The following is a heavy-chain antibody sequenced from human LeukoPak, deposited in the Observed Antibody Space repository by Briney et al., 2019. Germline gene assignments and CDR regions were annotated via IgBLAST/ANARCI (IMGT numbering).Heavy chain of an antibody. CDR3: ARGSIVVVPAASHYYYYMDV. CDR1: GGTFSSYA. CDR2: IIPIFGTA. D-gene: IGHD2-2*01. J-gene: IGHJ6*03. V-gene: IGHV1-69*13. Sequence: SVKVSCKASGGTFSSYAISWVRQAPGQGLEWMGGIIPIFGTANYAQKFQGRVTITADESTSTAYMELSSLRSEDAAVYYCARGSIVVVPAASHYYYYMDVWGKGTTVTVSS.